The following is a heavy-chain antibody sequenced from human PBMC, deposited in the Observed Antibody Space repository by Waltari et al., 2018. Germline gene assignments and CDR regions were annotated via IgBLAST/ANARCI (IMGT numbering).Heavy chain of an antibody. CDR3: ARRWELHGVSAFDI. Sequence: QVQLVQSGAEVQKPGSSVKVSCKASGRTFSSYAISWVRQAPGQGLEWMGGIIPIFGTANYAQKFQGRVTITADKSTSTAYMELSSLRSEDTAVYYCARRWELHGVSAFDIWGQGTMVTVSS. CDR1: GRTFSSYA. V-gene: IGHV1-69*14. J-gene: IGHJ3*02. D-gene: IGHD1-26*01. CDR2: IIPIFGTA.